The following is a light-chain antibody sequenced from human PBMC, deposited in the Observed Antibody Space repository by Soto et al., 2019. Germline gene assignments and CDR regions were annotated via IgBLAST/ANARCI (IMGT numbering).Light chain of an antibody. Sequence: DSVMTQSPLYLPVTPGEPASISCRSSQSLLHSNGDNYLDWYMQKPGQSPHLLIYLGSSRASAGPARFIGSRSGTDVTLKISRVEDEDVGVDYCMQALESPLTFGGGTKVEIK. CDR2: LGS. V-gene: IGKV2-28*01. CDR1: QSLLHSNGDNY. CDR3: MQALESPLT. J-gene: IGKJ4*01.